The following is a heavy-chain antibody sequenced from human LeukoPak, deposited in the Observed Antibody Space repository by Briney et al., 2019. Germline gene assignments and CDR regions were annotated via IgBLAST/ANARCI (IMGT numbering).Heavy chain of an antibody. CDR3: ARATRGGVVIIHGMDV. Sequence: SETLSLTCAVYGGSFSGYYWSWIRQPPGKGLEWIGEINHSGSTNYNPSLKSRVTISVDTSKNQFSLKLSSVTAADTAVYCCARATRGGVVIIHGMDVWGQGTTVTVSS. V-gene: IGHV4-34*01. J-gene: IGHJ6*02. D-gene: IGHD3-3*01. CDR2: INHSGST. CDR1: GGSFSGYY.